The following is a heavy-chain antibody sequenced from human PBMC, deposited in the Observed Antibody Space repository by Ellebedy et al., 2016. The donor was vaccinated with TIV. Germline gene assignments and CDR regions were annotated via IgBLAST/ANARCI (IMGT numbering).Heavy chain of an antibody. CDR2: INPNSGGT. Sequence: ASVKVSCXASGYTFTGYYMHWVRQAPGQGLEWMGWINPNSGGTNYAQKFQGWVTMTRDTSISTAYMELSRLRSGDTAVYYCARVAPVAEVVAATLGAFDIWGQGTMVTVSS. V-gene: IGHV1-2*04. CDR3: ARVAPVAEVVAATLGAFDI. D-gene: IGHD2-15*01. CDR1: GYTFTGYY. J-gene: IGHJ3*02.